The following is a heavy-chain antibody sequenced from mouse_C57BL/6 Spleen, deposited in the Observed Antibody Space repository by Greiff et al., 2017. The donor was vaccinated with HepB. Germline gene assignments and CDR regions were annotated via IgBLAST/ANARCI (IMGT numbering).Heavy chain of an antibody. CDR2: IHPNSGST. Sequence: VQLQQPGAELVKPGASVKLSCKASGYTFTSYWMHWVKQRPGQGLEWIGMIHPNSGSTNYNEKFKSKATLTVDKSASTAYMQLSSLTSEDSAVYYCERKYYYGSSDYFDYWGQGTTVTVAS. V-gene: IGHV1-64*01. D-gene: IGHD1-1*01. CDR3: ERKYYYGSSDYFDY. CDR1: GYTFTSYW. J-gene: IGHJ2*01.